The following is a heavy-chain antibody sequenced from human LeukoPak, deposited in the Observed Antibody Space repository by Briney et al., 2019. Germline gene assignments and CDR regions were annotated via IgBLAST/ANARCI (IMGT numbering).Heavy chain of an antibody. CDR2: ISSSTSTI. D-gene: IGHD5-12*01. J-gene: IGHJ4*02. CDR3: AREYTGFGYGYSFDY. V-gene: IGHV3-11*04. CDR1: GFTFSDYY. Sequence: GGSLRLSCAASGFTFSDYYMNWIRQAPGKGLEWISYISSSTSTIYYADSVKGRFTISRDNAKNSLYLQMNSLRAEDTAVYYYAREYTGFGYGYSFDYWGQGTLVTVSS.